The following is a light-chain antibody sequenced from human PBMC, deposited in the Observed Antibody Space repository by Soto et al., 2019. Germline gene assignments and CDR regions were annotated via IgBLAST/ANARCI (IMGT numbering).Light chain of an antibody. J-gene: IGKJ3*01. CDR3: QQRSNWTPRFT. Sequence: EIVLTQSPATLSLSPGERATLSCRASQSVSSYLAWYQQKPGQAPRLLIYDASNRATGIPARFSGSGSGTDFNLTISSLEPEDFAVYYCQQRSNWTPRFTFGPGTKVDIK. CDR2: DAS. V-gene: IGKV3-11*01. CDR1: QSVSSY.